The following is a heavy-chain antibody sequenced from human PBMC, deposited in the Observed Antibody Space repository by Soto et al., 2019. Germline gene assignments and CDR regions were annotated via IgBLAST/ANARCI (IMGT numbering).Heavy chain of an antibody. Sequence: SETLSLTCAVYGGSFSGYYWSWIRQPPGKGLEWIGEINHSGSTDYNPSLKSRVTISVDTSKNQFSLKLSSVTAADTAVYYCARRKVTMVRGVIRRFYFQHWGQGTLVTVSS. D-gene: IGHD3-10*01. J-gene: IGHJ1*01. V-gene: IGHV4-34*01. CDR3: ARRKVTMVRGVIRRFYFQH. CDR2: INHSGST. CDR1: GGSFSGYY.